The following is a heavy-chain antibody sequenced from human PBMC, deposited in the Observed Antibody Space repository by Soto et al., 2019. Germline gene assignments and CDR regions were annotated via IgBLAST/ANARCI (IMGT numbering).Heavy chain of an antibody. CDR2: IIPIFGTA. V-gene: IGHV1-69*13. J-gene: IGHJ5*02. CDR3: ARPMRYYYDSSGQSAWFDP. CDR1: GGTFNSYA. D-gene: IGHD3-22*01. Sequence: GASVKVSCKASGGTFNSYAISWVRQAPGQGLEWMGGIIPIFGTAKHAQKFQGRVTITADESTSTAYMELSSLRSEDTAVYYCARPMRYYYDSSGQSAWFDPWG.